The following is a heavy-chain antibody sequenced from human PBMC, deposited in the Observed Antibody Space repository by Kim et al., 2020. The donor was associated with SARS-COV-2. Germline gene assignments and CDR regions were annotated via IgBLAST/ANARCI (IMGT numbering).Heavy chain of an antibody. V-gene: IGHV1-3*01. D-gene: IGHD1-1*01. J-gene: IGHJ3*01. Sequence: ASVKVSCKASGYTFTTYGIHWVRQAPGQRLEWLGWIDPGKGDTEYSRKFQGRVTITRDTSATTAYMDLSGLTSEDTAVYYCAREARGGTFVESYFDLWG. CDR3: AREARGGTFVESYFDL. CDR2: IDPGKGDT. CDR1: GYTFTTYG.